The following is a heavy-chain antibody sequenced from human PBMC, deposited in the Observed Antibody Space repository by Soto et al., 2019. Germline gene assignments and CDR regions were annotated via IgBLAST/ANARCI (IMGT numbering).Heavy chain of an antibody. V-gene: IGHV4-59*01. Sequence: PSETLSLTCTVSGGSISSYYWSWIRQPPGKGLERIGYIYYSGSTNYNPSLKSRVTISVDTSKNQFSLKLSSVTAADTAVYYCARSMVTHYYYGMDVWGQGTTVTVSS. CDR2: IYYSGST. CDR1: GGSISSYY. CDR3: ARSMVTHYYYGMDV. J-gene: IGHJ6*02. D-gene: IGHD5-18*01.